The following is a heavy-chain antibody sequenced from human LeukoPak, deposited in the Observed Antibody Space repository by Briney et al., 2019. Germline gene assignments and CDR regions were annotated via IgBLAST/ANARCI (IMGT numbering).Heavy chain of an antibody. CDR2: IIPIFGTA. Sequence: SVKVSCKASGGTFSSYAISWVRQAPGQGLEWMGGIIPIFGTANYAQKFQCRVTITADESTSTAYMELSSLRSEDTAVYYCARALPDILTYNWFDPWGQGTLVTVSS. D-gene: IGHD3-9*01. J-gene: IGHJ5*02. CDR3: ARALPDILTYNWFDP. V-gene: IGHV1-69*13. CDR1: GGTFSSYA.